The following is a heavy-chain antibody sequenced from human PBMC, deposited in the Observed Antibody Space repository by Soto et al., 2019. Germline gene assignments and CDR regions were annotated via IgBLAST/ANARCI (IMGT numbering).Heavy chain of an antibody. J-gene: IGHJ3*02. V-gene: IGHV1-69*02. CDR2: IIPILGIA. CDR1: GGTFSSYT. Sequence: QVQLVQSGAEVKKPGSSVKVSCKASGGTFSSYTIIWVRQAPGQGLEWMGRIIPILGIANYAQKFQGRVTITADKSTSTAYMELSSLRSEDTAVYYCAATRMTTVTTSTAFYIWGQGTMVTVSS. D-gene: IGHD4-4*01. CDR3: AATRMTTVTTSTAFYI.